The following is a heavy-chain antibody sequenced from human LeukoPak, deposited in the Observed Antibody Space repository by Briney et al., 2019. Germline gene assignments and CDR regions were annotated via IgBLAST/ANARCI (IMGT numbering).Heavy chain of an antibody. D-gene: IGHD2-15*01. Sequence: PSETLSLTCTVSGYSISCGYYWGWIRQPPGKGLEWIGSIYHSGSTYYNPSLKSRVTISVDTSKNQFSLKLSSVTAADTDVYYCAREMVGADDYWGQGTLVTVSS. CDR2: IYHSGST. V-gene: IGHV4-38-2*02. J-gene: IGHJ4*02. CDR3: AREMVGADDY. CDR1: GYSISCGYY.